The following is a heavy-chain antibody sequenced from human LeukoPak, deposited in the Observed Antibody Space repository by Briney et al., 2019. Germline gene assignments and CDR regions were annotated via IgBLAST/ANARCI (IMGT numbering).Heavy chain of an antibody. J-gene: IGHJ1*01. CDR2: ISYDGSNK. CDR3: ARDPNYYGSGSPFY. Sequence: PGGSLRLSCAASGFTFSSYAMHWVRQAPGKGLEWVAVISYDGSNKYYADSVKGRFTISRDNSKNTLYLQMNSLRAEDTAVYYCARDPNYYGSGSPFYWGQGTLVTVSS. V-gene: IGHV3-30-3*01. CDR1: GFTFSSYA. D-gene: IGHD3-10*01.